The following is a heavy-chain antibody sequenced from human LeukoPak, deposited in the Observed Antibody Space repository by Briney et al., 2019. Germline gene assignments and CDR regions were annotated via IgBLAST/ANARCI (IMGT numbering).Heavy chain of an antibody. J-gene: IGHJ4*02. Sequence: SETLSLTCTVSGGSISSSSYYWGWIRQPPGKGLEWIGSIYYSGSTYYNPSLKSRVTISVDTSKNQCSLKLSSVTAADTAVYYCARHAGYDFWSGYYRPYYFDYWGQGTLVTVSS. D-gene: IGHD3-3*01. V-gene: IGHV4-39*01. CDR1: GGSISSSSYY. CDR3: ARHAGYDFWSGYYRPYYFDY. CDR2: IYYSGST.